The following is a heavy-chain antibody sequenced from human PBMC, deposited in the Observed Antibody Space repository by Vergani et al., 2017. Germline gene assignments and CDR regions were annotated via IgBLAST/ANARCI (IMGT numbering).Heavy chain of an antibody. V-gene: IGHV3-23*01. CDR2: ISGSGGST. CDR3: ARVDTIFGVIIPGDY. J-gene: IGHJ4*02. D-gene: IGHD3-3*01. Sequence: EVQLLESGGGLVRPGGSLRLSCAASGFTFSSSAMSWVRQAPGKGLEWVSAISGSGGSTYYADSVKGRFTISRDNSKNTLFLQMHSLRAEDTAVYYCARVDTIFGVIIPGDYWGQGTLVTVSS. CDR1: GFTFSSSA.